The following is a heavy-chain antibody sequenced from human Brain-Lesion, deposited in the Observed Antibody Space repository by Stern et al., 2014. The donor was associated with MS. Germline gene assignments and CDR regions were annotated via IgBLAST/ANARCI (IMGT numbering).Heavy chain of an antibody. J-gene: IGHJ6*02. CDR1: GYIFTGYY. CDR2: INPNTGGT. Sequence: VQLVQSGAEVKKPGASVKDYCKTSGYIFTGYYIHWVRQAPGQGLEWMAWINPNTGGTTYAQKFQGRVTMSRDTSISTAYVELSSLTSDDTAVYYCARDQRGITIFGVVTDYYYLGMDVWGQGTTVTVSS. V-gene: IGHV1-2*02. D-gene: IGHD3-3*01. CDR3: ARDQRGITIFGVVTDYYYLGMDV.